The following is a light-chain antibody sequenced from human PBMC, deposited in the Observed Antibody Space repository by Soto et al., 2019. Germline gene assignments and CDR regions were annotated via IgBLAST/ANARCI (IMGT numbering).Light chain of an antibody. CDR3: QQYGSSSWT. CDR2: GTS. V-gene: IGKV3-20*01. CDR1: QSVSSSY. Sequence: EIVLTQSPGTLSLSPGERATLSCRASQSVSSSYLAWYQQKPGQAPRLLIYGTSSRATAIPDRFSGSGSGKDFPLNISRMEAEGFGRYYCQQYGSSSWTFGQGTKVEIK. J-gene: IGKJ1*01.